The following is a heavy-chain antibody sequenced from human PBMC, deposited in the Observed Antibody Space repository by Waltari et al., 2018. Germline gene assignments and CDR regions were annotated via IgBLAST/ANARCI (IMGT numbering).Heavy chain of an antibody. CDR1: GFTFSNYG. V-gene: IGHV3-30*18. Sequence: QVQLVESGGGVVQPGRSLRLACAASGFTFSNYGMHWVRQAPGKGLEWVAVLSYDGGNKFYADSVKGRFTISRDNSNNTLYLQMSSLRTEDTGVYYCAKDGSGWYSVGLDYWGQGTLVTVSS. CDR3: AKDGSGWYSVGLDY. CDR2: LSYDGGNK. D-gene: IGHD6-19*01. J-gene: IGHJ4*02.